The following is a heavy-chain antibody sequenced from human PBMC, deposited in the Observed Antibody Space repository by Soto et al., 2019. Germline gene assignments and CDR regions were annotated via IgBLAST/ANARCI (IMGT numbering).Heavy chain of an antibody. D-gene: IGHD5-12*01. Sequence: SETLSLSCAVSAGFLSTCGYFWGCIPQPPGTGLEWIGYIYPRGSTSYNPSLKSRVTISVDRSKNQFSLKLSSVTAADTAVYYCAAGGGLPRYYWGQGTLVTVSA. CDR2: IYPRGST. CDR3: AAGGGLPRYY. J-gene: IGHJ4*02. V-gene: IGHV4-30-2*01. CDR1: AGFLSTCGYF.